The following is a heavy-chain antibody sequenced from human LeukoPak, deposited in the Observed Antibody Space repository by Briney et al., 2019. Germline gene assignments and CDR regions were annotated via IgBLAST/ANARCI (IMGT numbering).Heavy chain of an antibody. CDR2: IIPIFGTA. D-gene: IGHD3-22*01. CDR1: GGTFSSYA. J-gene: IGHJ3*02. CDR3: ARDLSMIVVAPDI. V-gene: IGHV1-69*13. Sequence: ASVKVSCKASGGTFSSYAISWVRQAPGQGLEWMGGIIPIFGTANYAQKFQGRVTITADESTSTAYMELSSLRSEDTAVYYCARDLSMIVVAPDIWGQGTMVTVSS.